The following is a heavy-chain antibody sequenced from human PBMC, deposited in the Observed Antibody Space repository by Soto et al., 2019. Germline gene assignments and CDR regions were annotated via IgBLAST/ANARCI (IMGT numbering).Heavy chain of an antibody. CDR1: GGCIGGYY. Sequence: PSETVSLTCTVSGGCIGGYYWSWIRQSPGKGLEWIGNIYYSGSTLYNPSLKSRVTISLDTSKNQFSLKVTSVTPADTAVYFCARVGQSIAPRRGFAIWGQGTMVTVSS. D-gene: IGHD6-6*01. CDR3: ARVGQSIAPRRGFAI. V-gene: IGHV4-59*01. J-gene: IGHJ3*02. CDR2: IYYSGST.